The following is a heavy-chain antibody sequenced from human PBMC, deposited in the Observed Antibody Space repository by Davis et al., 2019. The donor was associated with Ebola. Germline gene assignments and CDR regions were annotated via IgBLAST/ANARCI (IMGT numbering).Heavy chain of an antibody. CDR2: IYYSGST. Sequence: GSLRLSCAVYGGSFSGYYWSWIRQPPGKGLEWIGYIYYSGSTNYNPSLKSRVTISVDTSKNQFSLKLSSVTAADTAVYYCARSGGMITFGGVIALGYYYGMDVWGQGTTVTVSS. V-gene: IGHV4-59*01. CDR3: ARSGGMITFGGVIALGYYYGMDV. D-gene: IGHD3-16*02. CDR1: GGSFSGYY. J-gene: IGHJ6*02.